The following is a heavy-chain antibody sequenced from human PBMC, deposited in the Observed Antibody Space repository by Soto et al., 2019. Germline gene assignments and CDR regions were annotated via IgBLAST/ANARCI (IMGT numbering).Heavy chain of an antibody. J-gene: IGHJ5*02. D-gene: IGHD6-13*01. Sequence: GGSLRLSCAASGFTFSSYAMNWVRQAPGKGLEWVSIISGDGGTTSYADSVKGRFTISRDNSKNTLYLQMNSLRAEDTAVYYCTAHHPISGYSSSWYVGWFDPWGQGTLVTVSS. V-gene: IGHV3-23*01. CDR1: GFTFSSYA. CDR2: ISGDGGTT. CDR3: TAHHPISGYSSSWYVGWFDP.